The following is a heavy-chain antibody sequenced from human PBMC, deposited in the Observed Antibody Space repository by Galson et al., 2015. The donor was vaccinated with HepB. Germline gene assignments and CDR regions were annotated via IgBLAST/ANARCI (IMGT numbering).Heavy chain of an antibody. CDR1: GFSFSSYS. D-gene: IGHD2-2*01. V-gene: IGHV3-48*04. CDR2: IHWSSRNI. J-gene: IGHJ4*02. CDR3: VRDSEGRTSCRADS. Sequence: SLRLSCAASGFSFSSYSMNWFRQAPGKGLEWVSYIHWSSRNIFYADSVKGRFTISRDNARNSLYLQMSSLRAEDTAVYYCVRDSEGRTSCRADSWGQGTLVTVSS.